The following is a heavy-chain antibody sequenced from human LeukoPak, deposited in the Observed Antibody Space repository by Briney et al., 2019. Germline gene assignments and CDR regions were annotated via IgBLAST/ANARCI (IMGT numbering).Heavy chain of an antibody. Sequence: KASETLSLTCAVYGGSFSGYYWSWIRQPPGKGLEWIGEINHSGSTNYSPSLRSRVTISVDTSKNQFSLKLSSVTAADTAVYYCARWRRGAVAGSFIDYWGQGTLVTVSS. CDR3: ARWRRGAVAGSFIDY. V-gene: IGHV4-34*01. D-gene: IGHD6-19*01. CDR2: INHSGST. J-gene: IGHJ4*02. CDR1: GGSFSGYY.